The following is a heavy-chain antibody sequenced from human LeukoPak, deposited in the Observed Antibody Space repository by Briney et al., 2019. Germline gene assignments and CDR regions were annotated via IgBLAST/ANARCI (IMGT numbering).Heavy chain of an antibody. D-gene: IGHD5-24*01. CDR3: AGVSGTDGAEYFQH. V-gene: IGHV3-53*01. CDR2: IYSGGST. J-gene: IGHJ1*01. CDR1: GFTVSSNY. Sequence: GGSLRLSCAASGFTVSSNYMSWVRQGPGKGLEWVSVIYSGGSTYYADSVKGRFTISRDNSKNTLYLQMNSLRAEDTAVYYCAGVSGTDGAEYFQHWGQGTLVTVSS.